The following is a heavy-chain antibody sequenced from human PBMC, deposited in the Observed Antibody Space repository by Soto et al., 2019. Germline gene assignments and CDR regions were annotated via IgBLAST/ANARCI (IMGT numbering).Heavy chain of an antibody. CDR3: TRAITGFSYADS. Sequence: PGGSLRLSCAASGFTVSSNYMSWVRQAPGKGLEWVSVIYSGGSTYYAYSVKGRFTISRDNSKNTLYLQMNSLRAEDTVVYYCTRAITGFSYADSWGRGTLVTVSS. CDR2: IYSGGST. V-gene: IGHV3-66*01. CDR1: GFTVSSNY. J-gene: IGHJ4*02. D-gene: IGHD2-2*01.